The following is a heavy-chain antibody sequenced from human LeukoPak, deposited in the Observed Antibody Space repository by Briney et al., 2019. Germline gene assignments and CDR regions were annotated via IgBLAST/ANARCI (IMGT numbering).Heavy chain of an antibody. Sequence: GGSLRLSCAATGFTFSGSAMHWVRQASGKGLEWVGRIRSKGNSYATAYAASVKGRFTISRDDSKNTAYLQMNSLKTEDTAVYFCTRHTEFDYWGQGTLVSVSS. CDR1: GFTFSGSA. V-gene: IGHV3-73*01. CDR3: TRHTEFDY. CDR2: IRSKGNSYAT. J-gene: IGHJ4*02.